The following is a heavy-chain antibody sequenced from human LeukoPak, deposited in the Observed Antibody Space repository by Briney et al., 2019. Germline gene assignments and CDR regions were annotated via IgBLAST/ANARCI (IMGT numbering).Heavy chain of an antibody. CDR3: AKGITGNSFYFDY. J-gene: IGHJ4*02. CDR2: INHDGSSK. CDR1: GFSFSSDG. Sequence: PGGSLKLSCAASGFSFSSDGIHWVRQAPGKGLEWLADINHDGSSKYYADSVRGRFTVSRDNSKNTLYLEMSSLRAEDTAVYFRAKGITGNSFYFDYWGQGTLVTVSS. V-gene: IGHV3-30*02. D-gene: IGHD1-20*01.